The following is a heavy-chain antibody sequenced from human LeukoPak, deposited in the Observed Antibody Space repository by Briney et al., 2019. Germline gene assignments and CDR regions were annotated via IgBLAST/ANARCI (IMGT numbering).Heavy chain of an antibody. V-gene: IGHV4-30-4*08. Sequence: PSQTLSLTCTVSGGSISSGDYYWRWIRQPPGKGLEWIGYIYYSGSTYYNPSLKSRLTISVDTSKNQFSLKLSSVTAADTAVYYCARWADIVLMVYAIDWYFDLWGRGTLVTVSS. CDR2: IYYSGST. CDR3: ARWADIVLMVYAIDWYFDL. CDR1: GGSISSGDYY. D-gene: IGHD2-8*01. J-gene: IGHJ2*01.